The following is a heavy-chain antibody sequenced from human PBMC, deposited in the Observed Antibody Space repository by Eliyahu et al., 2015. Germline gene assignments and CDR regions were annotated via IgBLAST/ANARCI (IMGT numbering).Heavy chain of an antibody. CDR1: GGSISSXDYS. CDR3: ARCPSSSWGFDS. D-gene: IGHD6-13*01. V-gene: IGHV4-39*01. J-gene: IGHJ4*02. CDR2: VYYSGST. Sequence: QLQLQESGPGLVKPSETLSLTCTVSGGSISSXDYSWGWIRXPPGKGLEWXGXVYYSGSTXYNPSLKSRVTISVDTSKNQFSLKLSSVTAADTAVYYCARCPSSSWGFDSWGQGTLVTVSS.